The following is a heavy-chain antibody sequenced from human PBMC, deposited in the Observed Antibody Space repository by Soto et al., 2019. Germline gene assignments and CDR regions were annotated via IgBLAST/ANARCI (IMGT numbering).Heavy chain of an antibody. J-gene: IGHJ4*02. CDR2: ISYDESNK. D-gene: IGHD3-22*01. CDR1: GFTLSNYG. Sequence: VQLVESGGGLVQPGGSLRLSCAASGFTLSNYGMHWVRQAPGKGLEWVTLISYDESNKYYADPVKGRFTISRDNAKNTLYLQMNSLRAEDTAVYYCAKAAYYDSSGYYGAFDFWGQGTLVTVSS. CDR3: AKAAYYDSSGYYGAFDF. V-gene: IGHV3-30*18.